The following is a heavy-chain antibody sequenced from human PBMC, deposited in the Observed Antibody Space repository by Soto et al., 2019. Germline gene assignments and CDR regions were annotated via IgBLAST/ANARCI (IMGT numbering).Heavy chain of an antibody. Sequence: SETLSRTFAIIVYSITCSNWWGWIRQPPGKGLEWIGYIYYSGTTYYNPSLKSRVTMSVDTSKNQFSLKLTSVTAVDTAVYYCARREIQGPIDYWGQG. D-gene: IGHD1-26*01. CDR3: ARREIQGPIDY. CDR2: IYYSGTT. CDR1: VYSITCSNW. J-gene: IGHJ4*02. V-gene: IGHV4-28*01.